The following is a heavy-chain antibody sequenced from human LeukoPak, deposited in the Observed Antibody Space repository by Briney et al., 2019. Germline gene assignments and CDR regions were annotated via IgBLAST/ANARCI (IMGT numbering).Heavy chain of an antibody. CDR3: ARVGYSGYVPDF. CDR1: GFSFSSYW. D-gene: IGHD5-12*01. Sequence: GGSLRLSCEASGFSFSSYWMHWARQAPGKGLVWVSRLNSDGSITRYADSVKGRFTISRDNAKNTLYLQMSSLRAEDTAVYYCARVGYSGYVPDFWGQGTLVTVSS. J-gene: IGHJ4*02. V-gene: IGHV3-74*01. CDR2: LNSDGSIT.